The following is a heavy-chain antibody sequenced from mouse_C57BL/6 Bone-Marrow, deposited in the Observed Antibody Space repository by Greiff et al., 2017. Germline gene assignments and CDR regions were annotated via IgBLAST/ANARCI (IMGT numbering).Heavy chain of an antibody. CDR2: IDPENGDT. CDR1: GFNIKDDY. Sequence: EVKLVESGAELVRPGASVKLSCTASGFNIKDDYMHWVKQRPEQGLEWIGWIDPENGDTEYASKFQGKATITADTSSNTAYLQLSSLTSEDTAVYYCTTGNCDYWGQGTTLTVSS. J-gene: IGHJ2*01. CDR3: TTGNCDY. V-gene: IGHV14-4*01.